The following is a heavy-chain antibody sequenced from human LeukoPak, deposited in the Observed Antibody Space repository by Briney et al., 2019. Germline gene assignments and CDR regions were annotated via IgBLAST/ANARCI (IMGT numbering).Heavy chain of an antibody. V-gene: IGHV4-59*01. CDR1: GGSISSYY. CDR2: IYYSGST. D-gene: IGHD6-13*01. J-gene: IGHJ5*02. CDR3: AGTIAAAGAVGWFDP. Sequence: PSETLSLTCTVSGGSISSYYWSWIRQPPGKGLEWIGYIYYSGSTNYNPSLKSRVTISVDTSKNQFSLKLSSVTAADTAVYYCAGTIAAAGAVGWFDPWGQRTLVTVSS.